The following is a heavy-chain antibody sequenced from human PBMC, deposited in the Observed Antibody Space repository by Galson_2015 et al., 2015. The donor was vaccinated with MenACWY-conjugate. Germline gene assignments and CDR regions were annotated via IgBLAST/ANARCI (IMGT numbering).Heavy chain of an antibody. CDR3: AKDWGSTTVTTTRYFDL. V-gene: IGHV3-23*01. CDR2: ISGSGGST. CDR1: GFTFSSYA. D-gene: IGHD4-17*01. Sequence: SLRLSCAASGFTFSSYAMSWVRQAPGKGLEWVSAISGSGGSTYYADSVKGRFTISRDNSKNTLYLQMNSLRAEDTAVYYCAKDWGSTTVTTTRYFDLWGRGTLVTVSS. J-gene: IGHJ2*01.